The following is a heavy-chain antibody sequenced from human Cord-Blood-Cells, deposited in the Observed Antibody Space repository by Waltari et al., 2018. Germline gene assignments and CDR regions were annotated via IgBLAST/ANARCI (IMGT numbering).Heavy chain of an antibody. J-gene: IGHJ4*02. CDR2: TYYRSKWYN. D-gene: IGHD6-19*01. V-gene: IGHV6-1*01. CDR3: ARVAGYSSGWYRGYFDY. Sequence: QVQLQQSGPGLVKPSQTLSLTCAISGDSVSSNSAAWNWIRQSPSRGFEWLGRTYYRSKWYNDYAVSVKSRITINPDTSKNQFSLQLNSVTPEDTAVYYCARVAGYSSGWYRGYFDYWGQGTLVTVSS. CDR1: GDSVSSNSAA.